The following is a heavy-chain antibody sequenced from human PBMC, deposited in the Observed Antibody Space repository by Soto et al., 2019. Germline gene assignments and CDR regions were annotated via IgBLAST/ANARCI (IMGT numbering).Heavy chain of an antibody. J-gene: IGHJ5*02. Sequence: QVHLVQSGAEVKKPGASVKVSCKASGYSFTDYYMHWVRQAPGQGLEWMGWINTKTGGTNYAQRVQGRVTMTGDTSINTAYMELSRLRSDDTAVYYCARVGPTGWFDPWGQGTVVTDSS. CDR3: ARVGPTGWFDP. V-gene: IGHV1-2*02. CDR2: INTKTGGT. CDR1: GYSFTDYY.